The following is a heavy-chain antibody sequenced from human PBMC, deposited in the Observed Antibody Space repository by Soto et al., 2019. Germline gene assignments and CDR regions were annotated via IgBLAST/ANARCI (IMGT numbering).Heavy chain of an antibody. J-gene: IGHJ3*01. D-gene: IGHD2-15*01. CDR1: GFTFSNYW. Sequence: EVQLVASGGGLVQPGGSLRLSCAASGFTFSNYWMNWVRQAPGKGLEWVANIKQDGTEKYYVDSVKGRFTISRDNAKNSLYLQMNSLRAEDTAVYYCATESCGGGSCYSVAFDFWGQGTMVTVSS. CDR2: IKQDGTEK. CDR3: ATESCGGGSCYSVAFDF. V-gene: IGHV3-7*03.